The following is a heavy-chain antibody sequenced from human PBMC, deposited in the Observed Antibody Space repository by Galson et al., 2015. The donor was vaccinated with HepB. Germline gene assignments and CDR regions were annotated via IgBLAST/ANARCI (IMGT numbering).Heavy chain of an antibody. CDR2: ISGSGGTT. V-gene: IGHV3-23*01. J-gene: IGHJ4*02. CDR1: GFTFSNYA. CDR3: ARRHVDTAMVPDFDF. D-gene: IGHD5-18*01. Sequence: SLRLSCAASGFTFSNYAMTWVRQAPGKGLDWVSGISGSGGTTYYADSVKGRFTISRDNSKNTLYLQMNTLRAEDTAVYYCARRHVDTAMVPDFDFWGQGTLVTVPS.